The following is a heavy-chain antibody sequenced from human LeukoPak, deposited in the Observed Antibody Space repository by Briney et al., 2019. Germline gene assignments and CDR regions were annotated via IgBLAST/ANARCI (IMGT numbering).Heavy chain of an antibody. D-gene: IGHD3-10*01. V-gene: IGHV1-46*01. CDR3: ATVWFGELD. CDR1: GYTFTSYY. J-gene: IGHJ4*02. Sequence: ASVKVSCKASGYTFTSYYMHWVRQAPGQGLEWMGIINPSGGSTSYAQKFQGRVTMTRDTSASTAYMELSSLRSEDTAVYYCATVWFGELDWGQGTLVTVSS. CDR2: INPSGGST.